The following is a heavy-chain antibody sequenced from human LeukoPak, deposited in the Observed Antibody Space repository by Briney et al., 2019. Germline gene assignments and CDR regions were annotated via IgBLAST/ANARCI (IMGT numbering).Heavy chain of an antibody. CDR1: GYSISSNYY. CDR3: ARGIYCSSTSCDAFDP. V-gene: IGHV4-38-2*01. CDR2: IYHSGSTY. Sequence: SETLSLTCGVSGYSISSNYYWGWIRQSPGKGLEWIGSIYHSGSTYYYNPSLKSRVTISVDTSKNQFSLKLTSVTAADTAVYYCARGIYCSSTSCDAFDPWGQGTLVSVSS. D-gene: IGHD2-2*01. J-gene: IGHJ5*02.